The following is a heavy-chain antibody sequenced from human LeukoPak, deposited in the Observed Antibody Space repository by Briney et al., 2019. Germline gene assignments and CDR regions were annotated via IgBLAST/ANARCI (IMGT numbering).Heavy chain of an antibody. J-gene: IGHJ5*02. V-gene: IGHV4-39*02. CDR1: GGSISSSSYY. CDR3: ANGAKFDP. CDR2: IYYSGST. D-gene: IGHD5-24*01. Sequence: RTSETLSLTCTVSGGSISSSSYYWGWIRQPPGKGLEWIGSIYYSGSTYYNPSLKSRVTISVDTSKNHFSLELKSLTVADTAVYYCANGAKFDPWGPGTLVTVSS.